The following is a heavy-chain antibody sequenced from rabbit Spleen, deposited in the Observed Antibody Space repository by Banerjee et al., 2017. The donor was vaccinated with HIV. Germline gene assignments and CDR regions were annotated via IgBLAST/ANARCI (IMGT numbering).Heavy chain of an antibody. J-gene: IGHJ4*01. V-gene: IGHV1S45*01. CDR1: GFSVSDYW. Sequence: QEQLVESGGGLVQPGASLTLTCTASGFSVSDYWLCWVRQAPGERLEWIACINIVTGKSVYASWAKGRFMMSRTSSTTVTLQMTSLTAADTATYFCARDLVAVIGWNFNLWGPGTLVTVS. D-gene: IGHD1-1*01. CDR2: INIVTGKS. CDR3: ARDLVAVIGWNFNL.